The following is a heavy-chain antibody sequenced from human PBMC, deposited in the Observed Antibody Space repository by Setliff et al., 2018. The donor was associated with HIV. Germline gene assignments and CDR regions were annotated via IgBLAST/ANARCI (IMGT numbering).Heavy chain of an antibody. Sequence: ASVKVSCKASGYSFTTYAISWVRQAPGQGLEWMGWISAYNGNTLYAQKFQGRVTMTRDTSTSTVYMELSSLTSEDTAVYYCATTGLSGYHTGLNYYYYFYMDVWGKGTTVTVSS. J-gene: IGHJ6*03. CDR1: GYSFTTYA. V-gene: IGHV1-18*01. CDR2: ISAYNGNT. D-gene: IGHD3-3*01. CDR3: ATTGLSGYHTGLNYYYYFYMDV.